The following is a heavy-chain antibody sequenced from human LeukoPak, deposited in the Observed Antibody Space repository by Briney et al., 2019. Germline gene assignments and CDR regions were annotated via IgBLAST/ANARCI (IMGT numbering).Heavy chain of an antibody. V-gene: IGHV3-33*01. CDR3: ATVRGCGGDCYYLDY. J-gene: IGHJ4*02. CDR2: IWYDGSNK. D-gene: IGHD2-21*02. Sequence: GGSLRLSCAASGFTFRNYGMNWVRQAPGKGLEWVTIIWYDGSNKYCADSVQGRFIISRDNPKNTLYLQMNSLRAEDTAVYYCATVRGCGGDCYYLDYWGQGTLVTVSS. CDR1: GFTFRNYG.